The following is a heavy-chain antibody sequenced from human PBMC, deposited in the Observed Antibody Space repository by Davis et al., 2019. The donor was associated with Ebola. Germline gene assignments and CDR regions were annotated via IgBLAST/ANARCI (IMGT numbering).Heavy chain of an antibody. Sequence: MPSETLSLTCTVSGDSINGYYRTWIRQPPGEGMEYIGYIYYVGTTDYNPSLKSRVTMSVDMSKNQFSLNLNSVTAADTAIYYCARVRGTLARFYGMDVWGQGTTVTVSS. CDR2: IYYVGTT. D-gene: IGHD3-10*01. CDR1: GDSINGYY. J-gene: IGHJ6*02. V-gene: IGHV4-59*01. CDR3: ARVRGTLARFYGMDV.